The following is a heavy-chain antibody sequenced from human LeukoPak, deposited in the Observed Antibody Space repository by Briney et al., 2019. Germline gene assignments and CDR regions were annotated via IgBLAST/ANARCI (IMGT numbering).Heavy chain of an antibody. V-gene: IGHV1-2*02. CDR3: ARGPYGSGSWFDP. CDR2: INPNSGGT. Sequence: ASVKVSCKASGYTFTGYYMHWVRQAPGQGLEWMGWINPNSGGTNYAQKFQGRVTMTRDTSISTAYMELSRLRSDDTAVYYCARGPYGSGSWFDPWGQGTLVTVSS. CDR1: GYTFTGYY. D-gene: IGHD3-10*01. J-gene: IGHJ5*02.